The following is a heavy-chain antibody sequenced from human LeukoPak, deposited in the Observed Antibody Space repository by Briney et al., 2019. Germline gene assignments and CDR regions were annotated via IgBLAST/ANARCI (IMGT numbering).Heavy chain of an antibody. Sequence: GGSLQISCQGSGSSFTSYWIGWVRQLPGKGLEWMGIIYPGDSDTRYSPSFQGQVTISADKSISTAYLQWSSLKASDTAMYYCARRQYYWYFDLWGRGTLVTVSS. CDR2: IYPGDSDT. J-gene: IGHJ2*01. CDR1: GSSFTSYW. V-gene: IGHV5-51*01. CDR3: ARRQYYWYFDL.